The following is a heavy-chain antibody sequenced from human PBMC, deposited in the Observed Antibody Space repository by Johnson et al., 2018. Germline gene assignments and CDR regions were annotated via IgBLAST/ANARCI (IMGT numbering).Heavy chain of an antibody. V-gene: IGHV3-7*01. CDR3: ARDSHYYFYYFMDI. CDR2: IKRDGSQK. Sequence: VQLVESGGALVQPGGSLRLSCTASGFTLSSYWMTWVRQAPGEGLEWVANIKRDGSQKNYLDSVKGRFTISRDNAKNSLYLQMNSLRAEDTAMYYCARDSHYYFYYFMDIWGKGTTVTVSS. CDR1: GFTLSSYW. J-gene: IGHJ6*03.